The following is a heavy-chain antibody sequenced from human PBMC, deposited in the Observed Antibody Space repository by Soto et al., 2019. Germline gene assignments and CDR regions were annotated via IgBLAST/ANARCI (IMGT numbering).Heavy chain of an antibody. CDR2: ISSSGSTI. J-gene: IGHJ4*02. CDR3: AREGVTHFDY. D-gene: IGHD2-21*02. Sequence: GSLRLPSELSGFTLSSHETTSLRQAPGKGLEWVSYISSSGSTIYYADSVKGRFTISRENAKNSLYLQMNSLRAEDTAVYYCAREGVTHFDYWGQGTLVTVSS. V-gene: IGHV3-48*03. CDR1: GFTLSSHE.